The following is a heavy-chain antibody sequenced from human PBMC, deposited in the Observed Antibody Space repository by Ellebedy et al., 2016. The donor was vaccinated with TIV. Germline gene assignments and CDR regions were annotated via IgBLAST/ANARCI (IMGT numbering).Heavy chain of an antibody. D-gene: IGHD3-3*01. Sequence: PGGSLRLSCAASGFTFSKFWMHWVRQAPGKGLVWVARINSDGSTSNYADSVKGRFTISRDNAESILYLQMNSLRVEDTAMYYCAGDLDVWGQGILVTVSS. CDR3: AGDLDV. CDR2: INSDGSTS. J-gene: IGHJ4*02. V-gene: IGHV3-74*01. CDR1: GFTFSKFW.